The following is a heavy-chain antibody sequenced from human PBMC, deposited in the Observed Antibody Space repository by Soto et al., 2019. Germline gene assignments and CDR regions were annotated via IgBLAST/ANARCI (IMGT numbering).Heavy chain of an antibody. V-gene: IGHV3-23*01. J-gene: IGHJ4*02. D-gene: IGHD3-3*01. CDR3: AKVRDDFWSGYYPTPYYFDY. CDR1: GFTFSSYA. CDR2: ISGSGGST. Sequence: EVQLLESGGGLVQPGGSLRLSCAASGFTFSSYAMSWVRQAPGKGLEWVSAISGSGGSTYYADSVKGRFTISRDNSKNTLYLQMNSMRDADTAVYYCAKVRDDFWSGYYPTPYYFDYWGQGTLVTVSS.